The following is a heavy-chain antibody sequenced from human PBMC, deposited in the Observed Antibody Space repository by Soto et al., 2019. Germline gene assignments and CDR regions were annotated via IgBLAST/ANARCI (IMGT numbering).Heavy chain of an antibody. V-gene: IGHV4-59*01. D-gene: IGHD1-26*01. CDR3: AREEPSAGDAFDI. Sequence: QVKLQESGPGLVKPSETLSLTCTVSGGSISSYYWSWIRQPPGKGLEWIGYIYYSGSTNYNPALKSRVTISVDTSKNQFSLKLSSVTAAYTAVYYCAREEPSAGDAFDIWGQGTMVPVSS. J-gene: IGHJ3*02. CDR1: GGSISSYY. CDR2: IYYSGST.